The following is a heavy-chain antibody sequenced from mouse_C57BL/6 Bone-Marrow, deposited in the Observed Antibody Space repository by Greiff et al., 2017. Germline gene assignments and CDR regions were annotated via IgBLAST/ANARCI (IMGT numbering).Heavy chain of an antibody. V-gene: IGHV14-4*01. CDR2: IDPENGDT. D-gene: IGHD1-1*01. CDR3: TTFYYGSSGY. J-gene: IGHJ2*01. Sequence: VQLQQSGAELVRPGASVKLSCTASGFNIKDDYMHWVKQRPEQGLEWIGWIDPENGDTEYASKFQGKATITADTSSNTAYLQLSSLTSEDTAVDYGTTFYYGSSGYWGQGTTRTVSS. CDR1: GFNIKDDY.